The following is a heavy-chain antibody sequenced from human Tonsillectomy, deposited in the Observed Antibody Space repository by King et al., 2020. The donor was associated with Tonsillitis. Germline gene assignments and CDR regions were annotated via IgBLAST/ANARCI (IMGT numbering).Heavy chain of an antibody. V-gene: IGHV3-9*01. J-gene: IGHJ4*02. D-gene: IGHD6-19*01. Sequence: VQLVESGGGLVQPGRSLRLSCAASGFTFDDYAMHWVRQAPGKGLEWVSGISWNSGSIGYADSVKGRFTISRDNAKNSLYLQMNSLRAEDTALYYCAKDMGVAGPIDYWGQGTLVTVSS. CDR1: GFTFDDYA. CDR3: AKDMGVAGPIDY. CDR2: ISWNSGSI.